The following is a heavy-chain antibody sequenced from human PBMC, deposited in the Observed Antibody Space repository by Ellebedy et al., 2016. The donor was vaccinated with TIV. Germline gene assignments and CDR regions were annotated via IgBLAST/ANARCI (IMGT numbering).Heavy chain of an antibody. J-gene: IGHJ5*02. CDR2: IYPGDSDT. CDR3: AAAAGTWDNWFDP. D-gene: IGHD6-13*01. CDR1: GYSFTTYW. Sequence: GESLKISCKGSGYSFTTYWIGWVRQMPGKGLEWMGIIYPGDSDTRYSPSFQGQVTISADKSISTAYLQWSSLKASDTAMYYCAAAAGTWDNWFDPWGQGTLVTVSS. V-gene: IGHV5-51*01.